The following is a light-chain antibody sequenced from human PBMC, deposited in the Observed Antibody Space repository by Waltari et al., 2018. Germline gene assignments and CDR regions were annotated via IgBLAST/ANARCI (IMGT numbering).Light chain of an antibody. CDR1: QSITSW. CDR3: QQYNSYSPT. V-gene: IGKV1-5*01. CDR2: DAS. Sequence: DIQMTQSPFTLSASVGDRVTITCRASQSITSWLAWYQQKPGKAPKLRIYDASSLESGVPSRFSGSGSGTEFTLTISSLQPDDFATYYCQQYNSYSPTFGQGTKLAMK. J-gene: IGKJ2*01.